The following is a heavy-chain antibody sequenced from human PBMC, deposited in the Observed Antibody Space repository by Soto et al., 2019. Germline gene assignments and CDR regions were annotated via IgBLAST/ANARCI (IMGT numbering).Heavy chain of an antibody. V-gene: IGHV3-15*07. D-gene: IGHD5-18*01. CDR1: GFSFSNAW. CDR3: TTGIGVVDTAMARGGGWFDP. J-gene: IGHJ5*02. CDR2: IKSKTDGGTT. Sequence: NPGGSLRLSCAASGFSFSNAWMNWVRQAPGKGLEWVGRIKSKTDGGTTDYAAPVKGRFTISRDDSKNTLYLQMNSLKTEDTAVYYCTTGIGVVDTAMARGGGWFDPWGQGTLVTVSS.